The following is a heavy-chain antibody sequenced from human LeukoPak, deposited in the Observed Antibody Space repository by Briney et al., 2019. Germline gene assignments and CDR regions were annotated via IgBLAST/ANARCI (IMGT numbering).Heavy chain of an antibody. CDR1: GYTFTSYD. D-gene: IGHD6-13*01. CDR2: MNPNSGNT. V-gene: IGHV1-8*01. CDR3: ARGGSSSWYTYVYYYYYMDV. J-gene: IGHJ6*03. Sequence: ASVKVSCKASGYTFTSYDINWVRQATGQGLEWMGWMNPNSGNTGYAQKFQGRVTMTRNTSISTAYMKLRSLRSEDTAVSYWARGGSSSWYTYVYYYYYMDVWGKGTTVTVSS.